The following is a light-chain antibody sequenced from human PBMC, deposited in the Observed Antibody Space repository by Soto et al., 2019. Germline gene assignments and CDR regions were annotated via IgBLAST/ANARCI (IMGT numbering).Light chain of an antibody. CDR2: LNNDGSH. Sequence: QSVLTQSPSASASLGASVKLTCTLSSGHTSYAIAWHRQQPDKGPRYLMKLNNDGSHNKGDGIPDRFSGSSSGAERYLTISSLQSEDEADYYCQTWGTGLHWVFGGGTKLTVL. CDR1: SGHTSYA. CDR3: QTWGTGLHWV. J-gene: IGLJ3*02. V-gene: IGLV4-69*01.